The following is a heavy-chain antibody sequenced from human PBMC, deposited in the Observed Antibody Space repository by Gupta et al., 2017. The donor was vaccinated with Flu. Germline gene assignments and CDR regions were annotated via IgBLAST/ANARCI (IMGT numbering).Heavy chain of an antibody. V-gene: IGHV3-23*01. J-gene: IGHJ4*02. Sequence: EVQLFDSGGGLVQPGGSLRLSCAASGFTFSFYAMNWVRQAPGKGLEWVSGISDSGTTTHYADSVKGRFTISRDNSMNTLYLQMNSLRAEDTAFYYCAKDLSAPGISGLDFWGQGSLVTVSS. CDR2: ISDSGTTT. CDR1: GFTFSFYA. D-gene: IGHD3-10*01. CDR3: AKDLSAPGISGLDF.